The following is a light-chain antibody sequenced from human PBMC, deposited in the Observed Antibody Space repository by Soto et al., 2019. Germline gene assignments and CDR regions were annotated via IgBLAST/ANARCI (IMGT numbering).Light chain of an antibody. V-gene: IGKV3-20*01. CDR1: QSVSSSY. J-gene: IGKJ1*01. CDR2: GAS. Sequence: EIVLTQSPGTLSLSPGERATLSCRASQSVSSSYLAWYQQKPGQAPRLLIYGASSRATGIPDRFSSSGSGTDFTLTISRLEPEDFAVYYCQQYGSSPTCGQGTKVEIK. CDR3: QQYGSSPT.